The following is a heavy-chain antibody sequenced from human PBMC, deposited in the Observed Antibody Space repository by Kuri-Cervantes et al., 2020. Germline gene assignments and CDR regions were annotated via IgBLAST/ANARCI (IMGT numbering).Heavy chain of an antibody. V-gene: IGHV4-39*07. CDR2: IYYSGNT. CDR1: GGSISSSSYY. J-gene: IGHJ5*02. D-gene: IGHD3-10*01. CDR3: ARGAYYGSGSYYTRFDP. Sequence: SETLSLTCTVSGGSISSSSYYWGWIRQPPGKGLEWIGSIYYSGNTYYNSSLKSRLTISVDTSNNQFSLNLSSVTVADTAVYYCARGAYYGSGSYYTRFDPWGRGTLVTVSS.